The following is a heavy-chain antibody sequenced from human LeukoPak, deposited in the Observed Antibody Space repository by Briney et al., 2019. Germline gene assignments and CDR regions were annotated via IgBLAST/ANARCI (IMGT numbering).Heavy chain of an antibody. D-gene: IGHD1-14*01. CDR1: GFTVSSSY. CDR3: AKPARTDYTDY. J-gene: IGHJ4*02. Sequence: GGSLRLSCAASGFTVSSSYMSWVRQAPGKGLEWVSVIYSGGSTYYADSVKGRFTISRDNSKNTLYLQMNSLRAGDTAIYFCAKPARTDYTDYWGQGTLVTVSS. CDR2: IYSGGST. V-gene: IGHV3-53*01.